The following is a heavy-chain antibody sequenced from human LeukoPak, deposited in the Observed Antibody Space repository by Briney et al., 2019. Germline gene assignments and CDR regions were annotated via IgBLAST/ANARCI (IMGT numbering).Heavy chain of an antibody. J-gene: IGHJ4*02. Sequence: SETLSLTCAVSGGSISSSNWWSWVRQPPGKGLEWIGEIYHSGSTNYNLSLKSRATIAVDKSKNQFSLKLSSVTAADTAVYYCARASHDYGDYSHFDYWGQGALVTVSS. V-gene: IGHV4-4*02. CDR3: ARASHDYGDYSHFDY. D-gene: IGHD4-17*01. CDR1: GGSISSSNW. CDR2: IYHSGST.